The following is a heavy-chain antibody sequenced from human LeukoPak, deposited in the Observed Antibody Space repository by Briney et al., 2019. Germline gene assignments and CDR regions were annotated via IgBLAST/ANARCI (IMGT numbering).Heavy chain of an antibody. CDR1: GFTFSGYA. J-gene: IGHJ4*02. CDR3: AKGSVYDFWSGYSRHLNY. D-gene: IGHD3-3*01. CDR2: ISGSGGST. V-gene: IGHV3-23*01. Sequence: GSLRLSCAASGFTFSGYAMSWVRQAPGKGLEWVSAISGSGGSTYYADSVKGRFTISRDNSKNTLYLQMNSLRAEDTAVYYCAKGSVYDFWSGYSRHLNYWGQGTLVTVSS.